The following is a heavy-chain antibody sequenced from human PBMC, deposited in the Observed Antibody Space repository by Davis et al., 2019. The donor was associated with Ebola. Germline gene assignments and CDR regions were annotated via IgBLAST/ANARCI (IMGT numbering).Heavy chain of an antibody. CDR3: ARGSSWYGGFDY. D-gene: IGHD6-13*01. Sequence: GESLKISCAASGFTFSHAWMSWVRQAPGKGLEWVGRIKSITNGGTADYATPVKGRFTISRDDSESTLYLQMNSLKTEDTAVYYCARGSSWYGGFDYWGQGTLVTVSS. J-gene: IGHJ4*02. CDR1: GFTFSHAW. V-gene: IGHV3-15*01. CDR2: IKSITNGGTA.